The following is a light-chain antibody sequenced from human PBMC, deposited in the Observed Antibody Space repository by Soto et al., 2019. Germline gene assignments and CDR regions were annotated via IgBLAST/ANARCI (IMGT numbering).Light chain of an antibody. CDR1: SSDVGGYGS. V-gene: IGLV2-14*01. CDR3: SSYTSSGTYV. J-gene: IGLJ1*01. Sequence: QSVLTQPASVSGPPGQSITISCTGTSSDVGGYGSVSWYQQHPGNAPKLMIYEVSNRPSGVSNRFSGSKSGNTASLTISGLQAEDDADYYCSSYTSSGTYVFGTGTKVTVL. CDR2: EVS.